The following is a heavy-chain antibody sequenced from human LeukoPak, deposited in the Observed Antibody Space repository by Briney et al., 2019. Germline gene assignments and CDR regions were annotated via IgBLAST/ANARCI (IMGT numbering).Heavy chain of an antibody. J-gene: IGHJ6*03. CDR2: IYYSGST. CDR3: ARGQASYLYYYYMDV. Sequence: SETLSLTCTVSGGSISSYYWSWIRQPPGKGLEWIGYIYYSGSTNYNPSLKSRVTISVDTSKNQFSLKLSSVPAADTAVYYCARGQASYLYYYYMDVWGKGTTVTISS. V-gene: IGHV4-59*01. D-gene: IGHD2-21*01. CDR1: GGSISSYY.